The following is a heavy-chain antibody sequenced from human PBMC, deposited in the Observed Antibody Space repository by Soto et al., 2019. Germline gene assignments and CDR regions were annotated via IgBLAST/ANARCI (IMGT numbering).Heavy chain of an antibody. J-gene: IGHJ5*02. V-gene: IGHV3-23*01. Sequence: GGSLRHSCAASGVNFSSYAMNWVRQAPGKGLEWVSTISDTGGGTFYAGSVKGRFTISRDNSKNTLYLQMHSLRADDSAIYFCAVGRHKTSGSNTWFDPWGRGTLVTVSS. CDR3: AVGRHKTSGSNTWFDP. D-gene: IGHD3-22*01. CDR1: GVNFSSYA. CDR2: ISDTGGGT.